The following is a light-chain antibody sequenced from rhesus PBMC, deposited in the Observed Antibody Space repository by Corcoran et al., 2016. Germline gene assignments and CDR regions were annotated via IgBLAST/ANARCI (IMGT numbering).Light chain of an antibody. Sequence: DIQMTQSPSSLSASVGDKVTITCRASQGISSWLAWYQQKPGKAPKLLIYAASSLQSGVPSRFSGRGSGTDYPLTISSLQPEDFATYYCQQGYNTPTFGQGTKVEIK. CDR1: QGISSW. J-gene: IGKJ1*01. V-gene: IGKV1-18*01. CDR2: AAS. CDR3: QQGYNTPT.